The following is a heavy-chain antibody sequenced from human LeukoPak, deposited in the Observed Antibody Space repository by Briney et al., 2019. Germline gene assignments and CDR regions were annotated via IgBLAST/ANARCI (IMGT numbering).Heavy chain of an antibody. J-gene: IGHJ3*02. CDR3: AKSRSSWYGAFDI. V-gene: IGHV3-23*01. CDR1: GFTFSSYS. CDR2: ISGSGGST. D-gene: IGHD6-13*01. Sequence: QSGGSLRLSCAASGFTFSSYSMNWVRQAPGKGLEWVSAISGSGGSTYYADSVKGRFTISRDNSKNTLHLQMNSLRAEDTAVYYCAKSRSSWYGAFDIWGQGTMVTVSS.